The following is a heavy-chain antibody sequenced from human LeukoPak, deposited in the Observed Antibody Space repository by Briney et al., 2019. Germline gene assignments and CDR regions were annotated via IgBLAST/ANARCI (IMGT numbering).Heavy chain of an antibody. V-gene: IGHV3-7*01. CDR3: ARDPSGYNGYDSNFDY. Sequence: GGSLRLSCAASGFTFSSYWMSWVRQAPGKGLEWVANIKQDGTEKYYVDSVEGRFTISRDNAKHSLYLQMNSLRAEDTAVYYCARDPSGYNGYDSNFDYWGRGTLVTVSS. J-gene: IGHJ4*02. CDR1: GFTFSSYW. CDR2: IKQDGTEK. D-gene: IGHD5-12*01.